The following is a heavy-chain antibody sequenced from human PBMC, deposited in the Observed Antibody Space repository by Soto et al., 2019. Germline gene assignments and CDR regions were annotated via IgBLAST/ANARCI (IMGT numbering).Heavy chain of an antibody. V-gene: IGHV3-53*01. CDR1: GFSVSSNY. D-gene: IGHD6-13*01. J-gene: IGHJ3*02. CDR2: IYSGGNT. CDR3: ASGVWAALEI. Sequence: EVQLVESGGGLIQPGGSLRLSCAASGFSVSSNYMSWVRQAPGKGLEWVSAIASGGIYSGGNTYYADSVQGRFPLSRDNSKNTLYLQMHSLRAADTAVDYCASGVWAALEIWGQGTMVIVSS.